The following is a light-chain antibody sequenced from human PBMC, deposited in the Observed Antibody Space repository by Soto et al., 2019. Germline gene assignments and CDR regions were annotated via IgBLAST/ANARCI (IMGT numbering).Light chain of an antibody. V-gene: IGKV3-20*01. J-gene: IGKJ4*01. CDR2: GAS. Sequence: EIVLTQSPGTLSLSPGERATLSCRASQSVSNNYLAWYQQRPGQAPRLFIYGASSRATGIPDRFSGSGSGTDFTLTISRLEPVDFAVYYCQQYTGSPLTFGGGTKVEIK. CDR3: QQYTGSPLT. CDR1: QSVSNNY.